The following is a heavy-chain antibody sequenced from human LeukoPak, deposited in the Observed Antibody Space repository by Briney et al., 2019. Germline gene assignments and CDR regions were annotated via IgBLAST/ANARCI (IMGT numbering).Heavy chain of an antibody. D-gene: IGHD2-2*01. J-gene: IGHJ4*02. Sequence: ASVKVSCKASGYRLTSYFMNWVRQAPGQGLEWMGIINPTTGSTTYAQKSQGRVTMSRDMSTSTVYMEPSSLRSDDTAVYYCARVDYQYCDYWGQGTLVTVSS. V-gene: IGHV1-46*01. CDR3: ARVDYQYCDY. CDR2: INPTTGST. CDR1: GYRLTSYF.